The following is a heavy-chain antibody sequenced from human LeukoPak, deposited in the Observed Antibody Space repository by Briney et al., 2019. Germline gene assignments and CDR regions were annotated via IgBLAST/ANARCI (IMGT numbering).Heavy chain of an antibody. CDR2: ISGSGGST. J-gene: IGHJ4*02. D-gene: IGHD2-2*01. CDR1: GFIFSSYA. V-gene: IGHV3-23*01. Sequence: PGGSLRLSCAASGFIFSSYAMNGVRQAPARELDGVSAISGSGGSTYYADSVKGRFTISRDNSKNTLYLQMNRQRERDRAVYDCAKHIVVVPAAIHAVDYWGQGTLVTV. CDR3: AKHIVVVPAAIHAVDY.